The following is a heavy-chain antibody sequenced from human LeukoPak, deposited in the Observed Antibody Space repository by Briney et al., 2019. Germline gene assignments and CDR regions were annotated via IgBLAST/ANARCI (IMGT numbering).Heavy chain of an antibody. CDR3: ARDLEAANTYYFDY. J-gene: IGHJ4*02. D-gene: IGHD6-13*01. CDR2: ISSAGTT. Sequence: WGSLTLSCAASGFTVSSSYMSWVRQAPGKGLEWVSIISSAGTTYYADSVKGRFTISRDNSKNTVYLQVNSLRDEDTAVYYCARDLEAANTYYFDYWGQGTIVTDPS. V-gene: IGHV3-66*01. CDR1: GFTVSSSY.